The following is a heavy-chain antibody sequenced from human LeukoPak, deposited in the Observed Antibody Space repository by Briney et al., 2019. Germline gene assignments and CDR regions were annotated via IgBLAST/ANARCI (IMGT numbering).Heavy chain of an antibody. CDR1: GFDFSTYT. CDR3: TRDPGRCTSTSCYPDY. D-gene: IGHD2-2*01. J-gene: IGHJ4*02. V-gene: IGHV3-21*01. Sequence: PGGSLRLSCAASGFDFSTYTMNWVRQAPGKGLEWVSSISSSSSYIYYADSVKGRFTISRDNAKNSMYLQMNSLRAEGTAVYYCTRDPGRCTSTSCYPDYWGQGTLVTVSS. CDR2: ISSSSSYI.